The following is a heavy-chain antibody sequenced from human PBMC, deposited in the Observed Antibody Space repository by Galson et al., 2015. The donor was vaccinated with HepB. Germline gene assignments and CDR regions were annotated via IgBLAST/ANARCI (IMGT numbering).Heavy chain of an antibody. V-gene: IGHV1-46*01. CDR3: ARSSSWYTPFDF. CDR1: GYTLTNYF. CDR2: VNPNGGNT. D-gene: IGHD6-13*01. J-gene: IGHJ4*02. Sequence: SVKVSCKASGYTLTNYFMHWVRQAPGQGVEWMGLVNPNGGNTDYAQIFQGRVSMTRDTSTSTVYMELSSLSSDDTATYYCARSSSWYTPFDFWGQGTLVTVSS.